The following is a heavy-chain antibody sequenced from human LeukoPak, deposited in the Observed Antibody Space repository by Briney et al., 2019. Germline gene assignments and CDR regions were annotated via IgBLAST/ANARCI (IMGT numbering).Heavy chain of an antibody. CDR3: AKLSPYGGMGY. J-gene: IGHJ4*02. V-gene: IGHV3-23*01. CDR1: GFTFSRYA. Sequence: GGSLRLSCAASGFTFSRYAMSWVRQAPGKGLGWVSAISGSGDNTYYADSVKGRFTISRDNSKNTLYLQMNSLRAEDTAVYYCAKLSPYGGMGYWGQGTLVTVSS. D-gene: IGHD4-23*01. CDR2: ISGSGDNT.